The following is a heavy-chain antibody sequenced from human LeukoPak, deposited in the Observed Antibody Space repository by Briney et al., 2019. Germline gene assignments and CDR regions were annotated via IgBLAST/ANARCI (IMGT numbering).Heavy chain of an antibody. CDR3: ARDFFPIVDSTWYEIGY. J-gene: IGHJ4*02. Sequence: GGSLRLSYAASGFTFNDYCTYWVRQAPGKGLEWVPLISCDGYDKSYADSVRGRFTISRDNSRNTLYLQMDSLRSEDTAVYYCARDFFPIVDSTWYEIGYWGQGTLVTVSS. CDR2: ISCDGYDK. CDR1: GFTFNDYC. D-gene: IGHD2-21*01. V-gene: IGHV3-30*19.